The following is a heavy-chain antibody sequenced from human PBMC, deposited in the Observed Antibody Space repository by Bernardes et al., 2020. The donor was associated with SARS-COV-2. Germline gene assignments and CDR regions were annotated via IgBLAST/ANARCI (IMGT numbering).Heavy chain of an antibody. V-gene: IGHV3-74*01. CDR2: INGDGTST. Sequence: GGSLRLSCAVSGFTFSSYWMHWIRQAPGKGLVWVSRINGDGTSTSYADSVKGRFTISRDNAKNTLNLQMNSLSAEDTAVYYCARGEYSLNKSGPRSVFDIWGQATMVTVSS. CDR3: ARGEYSLNKSGPRSVFDI. D-gene: IGHD2-21*01. CDR1: GFTFSSYW. J-gene: IGHJ3*02.